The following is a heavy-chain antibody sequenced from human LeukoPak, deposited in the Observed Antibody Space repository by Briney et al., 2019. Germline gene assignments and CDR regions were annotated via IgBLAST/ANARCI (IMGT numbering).Heavy chain of an antibody. J-gene: IGHJ4*02. D-gene: IGHD5-18*01. Sequence: GGSLRLSCAASGFTFSSYAMTWVRQAPGKGLEWVSGISDSGDSTYYADSVKGRFTISRDNFKNTLYLQMNSLRAEDTAVYYCAKKEDATMVHYYFDYWGQGTLVTVSS. CDR2: ISDSGDST. V-gene: IGHV3-23*01. CDR1: GFTFSSYA. CDR3: AKKEDATMVHYYFDY.